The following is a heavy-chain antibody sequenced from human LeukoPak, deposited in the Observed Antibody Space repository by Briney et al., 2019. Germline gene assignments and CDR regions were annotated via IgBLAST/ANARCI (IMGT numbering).Heavy chain of an antibody. CDR2: IIPILGIA. Sequence: GASVKVSCKASGGTFSSYTISWVRQASGQGLEWMGRIIPILGIANYAQKFQGRVTITADKSTSTAYMELSSLRSEDTAVYYCARDCCSSTSCPRRYCYYYGMDVWGQGTTVTVSS. J-gene: IGHJ6*02. V-gene: IGHV1-69*04. D-gene: IGHD2-2*01. CDR3: ARDCCSSTSCPRRYCYYYGMDV. CDR1: GGTFSSYT.